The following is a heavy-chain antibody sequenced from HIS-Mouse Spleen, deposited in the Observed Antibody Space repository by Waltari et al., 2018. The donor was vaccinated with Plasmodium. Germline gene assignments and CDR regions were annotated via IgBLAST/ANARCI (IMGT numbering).Heavy chain of an antibody. Sequence: QVQLVQSGAEVTKPGASVKVSCKASGYPFISYGFTWVRQAPGQGLEWMGWISPYNGNTNFAQKLQGRVTMTTDTSTSTAYMELRSLRFDDTAVYYCARGSAGDAFDIWGKGQWSPSLQ. V-gene: IGHV1-18*01. J-gene: IGHJ3*02. CDR3: ARGSAGDAFDI. CDR1: GYPFISYG. CDR2: ISPYNGNT. D-gene: IGHD6-19*01.